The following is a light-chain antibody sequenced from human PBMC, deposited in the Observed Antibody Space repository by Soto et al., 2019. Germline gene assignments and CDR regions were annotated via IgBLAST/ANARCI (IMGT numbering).Light chain of an antibody. Sequence: EIVLTQSPGTLSLSPGERATLSCRASQSVSSTYLAWYQQKPGQAPGLLIYGASSRATGIPDRFSGSGSGTDFTLTINRLEPEDFAVYYCQQYGSPITFGPGTKVDIK. CDR2: GAS. CDR3: QQYGSPIT. V-gene: IGKV3-20*01. CDR1: QSVSSTY. J-gene: IGKJ3*01.